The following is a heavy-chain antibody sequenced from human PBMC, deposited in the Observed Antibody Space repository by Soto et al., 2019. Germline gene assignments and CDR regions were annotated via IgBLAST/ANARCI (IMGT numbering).Heavy chain of an antibody. J-gene: IGHJ4*02. V-gene: IGHV1-3*01. Sequence: QVPVVQSGAEVKKPGDSVKVSCRASGYTFTGHAIHWVRQAPGQSLEWMGWNDGGNARTQYAQRFQGRVTLTRDTSAITAYMELRSLTSEDTAVYYCAREAGRTGDLDYWGQGTLVTVSS. D-gene: IGHD7-27*01. CDR3: AREAGRTGDLDY. CDR1: GYTFTGHA. CDR2: NDGGNART.